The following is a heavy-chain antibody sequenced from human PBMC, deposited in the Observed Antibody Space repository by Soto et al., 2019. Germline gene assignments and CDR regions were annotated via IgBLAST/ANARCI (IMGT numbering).Heavy chain of an antibody. Sequence: ASVKVSCKASGYTFTNYGISWVRQAPGQGLEWMGRMNPNSGNTGYAQKFQGRVTMTRNTSISTAYMELSSLRSEDTAVYYCARGSWDCSGGSCYPNWFDPWGQGTLVTVSS. J-gene: IGHJ5*02. CDR2: MNPNSGNT. CDR1: GYTFTNYG. CDR3: ARGSWDCSGGSCYPNWFDP. D-gene: IGHD2-15*01. V-gene: IGHV1-8*02.